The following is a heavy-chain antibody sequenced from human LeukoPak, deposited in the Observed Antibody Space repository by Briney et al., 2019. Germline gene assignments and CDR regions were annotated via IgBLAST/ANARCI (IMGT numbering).Heavy chain of an antibody. Sequence: NPGGSLRLSCEASGFAFSDYYMSWIRQAPGKGLEWVSYISSGSSYTNYADSVKGRFTISRDNAKNSLYLQMNSPRAEDTAVYYCARRGNPLDFDYWGQGTLVTVSS. V-gene: IGHV3-11*03. CDR1: GFAFSDYY. D-gene: IGHD3-3*01. J-gene: IGHJ4*02. CDR3: ARRGNPLDFDY. CDR2: ISSGSSYT.